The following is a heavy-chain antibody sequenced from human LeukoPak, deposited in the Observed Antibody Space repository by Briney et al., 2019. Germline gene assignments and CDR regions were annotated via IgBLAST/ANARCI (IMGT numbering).Heavy chain of an antibody. J-gene: IGHJ4*02. CDR2: IYYSGST. CDR3: ATGGLRYCSTTSCLGY. V-gene: IGHV4-59*01. D-gene: IGHD2-2*01. Sequence: PSETLSLTCTVSGGSISNYYWSWIRQPPGKGLEWIGYIYYSGSTSYNPSLRSRVTMSVDTSKKFFSLHMTSVTAADTAVYYCATGGLRYCSTTSCLGYWGQGTLVTFAS. CDR1: GGSISNYY.